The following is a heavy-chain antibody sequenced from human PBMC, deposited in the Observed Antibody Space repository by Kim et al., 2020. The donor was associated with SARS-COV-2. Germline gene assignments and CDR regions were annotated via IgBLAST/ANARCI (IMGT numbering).Heavy chain of an antibody. Sequence: ASVKVSCKASGYTFTTYAMHWVRQAPGQRLEWMGWINCCSGNTNYSQRFQDRITITRDTSTSTAYMELSSLRSDDTAVYYCAREGGGFGRSHAGLDVSG. CDR1: GYTFTTYA. CDR3: AREGGGFGRSHAGLDV. CDR2: INCCSGNT. D-gene: IGHD3-16*01. V-gene: IGHV1-3*01. J-gene: IGHJ6*02.